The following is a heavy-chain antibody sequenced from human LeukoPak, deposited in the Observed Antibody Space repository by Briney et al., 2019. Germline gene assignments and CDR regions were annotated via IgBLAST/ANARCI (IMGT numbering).Heavy chain of an antibody. Sequence: SETLSLTCTVSGGSVSSGSYYWSWIRQPAGKELEWIGRISTSGNTNYNPSLKSRVTISRDMSKNQFSLRLSSVTAADTAVYYCAGQVGYFDYWDQGTLVTVSS. D-gene: IGHD1-26*01. J-gene: IGHJ4*02. V-gene: IGHV4-61*02. CDR1: GGSVSSGSYY. CDR2: ISTSGNT. CDR3: AGQVGYFDY.